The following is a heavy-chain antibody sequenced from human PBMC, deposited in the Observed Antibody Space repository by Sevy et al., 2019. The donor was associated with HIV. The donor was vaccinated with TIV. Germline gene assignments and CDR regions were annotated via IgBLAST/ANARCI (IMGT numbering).Heavy chain of an antibody. Sequence: GGSLRLSCSASVFTFSSYAMHWVRQAPGKGLEYVSAISSNGGSTYYADSVKGRFTISRDNSKNTLYLQMSSLRAEDTAVYYCVKEGEDIAAPQDPKKTSPWFDPWGQGTLVTVSS. CDR1: VFTFSSYA. J-gene: IGHJ5*02. CDR2: ISSNGGST. D-gene: IGHD6-6*01. CDR3: VKEGEDIAAPQDPKKTSPWFDP. V-gene: IGHV3-64D*06.